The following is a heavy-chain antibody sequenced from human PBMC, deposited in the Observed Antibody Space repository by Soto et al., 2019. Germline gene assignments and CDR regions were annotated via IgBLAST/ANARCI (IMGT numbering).Heavy chain of an antibody. CDR2: IYYSGST. Sequence: PSETLSLTCSVSDDSINSDKYYWGWIRQPPGKGLEWIGSIYYSGSTYYNPSLKSRVTISVDTSKNQFSLKLSSVTAADTAVYYCASHPRYYYDSSGSDWGQGTLVTVSS. CDR1: DDSINSDKYY. D-gene: IGHD3-22*01. V-gene: IGHV4-39*01. CDR3: ASHPRYYYDSSGSD. J-gene: IGHJ4*02.